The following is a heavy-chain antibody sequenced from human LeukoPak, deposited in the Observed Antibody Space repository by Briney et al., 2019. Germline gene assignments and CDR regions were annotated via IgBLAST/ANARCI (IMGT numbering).Heavy chain of an antibody. CDR3: ARGTSYYTPFDY. CDR1: GGSISSSSYY. D-gene: IGHD3-3*01. J-gene: IGHJ4*02. V-gene: IGHV4-39*07. CDR2: IYHSGST. Sequence: SETLSLTCTVSGGSISSSSYYWGWIRQPPGKGLEWIGSIYHSGSTYYNPSLKSRVTIAVETSKNQFSLKLSSVTAADTAVYYCARGTSYYTPFDYWGQGTLVTVSS.